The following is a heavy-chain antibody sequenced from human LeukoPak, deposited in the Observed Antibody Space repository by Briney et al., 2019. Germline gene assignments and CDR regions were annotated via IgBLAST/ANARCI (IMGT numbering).Heavy chain of an antibody. Sequence: SETLSLTCCVSGDSITTSYWNWIRQPPGQGLEWIGSIFYSGNTKYNPALQSRVTISVDTSKNQFSLEVNSVTAADTAVYYCARGRLSPSAFRPFEHWGRGTLVTVSS. CDR1: GDSITTSY. V-gene: IGHV4-59*01. D-gene: IGHD2/OR15-2a*01. CDR3: ARGRLSPSAFRPFEH. J-gene: IGHJ4*02. CDR2: IFYSGNT.